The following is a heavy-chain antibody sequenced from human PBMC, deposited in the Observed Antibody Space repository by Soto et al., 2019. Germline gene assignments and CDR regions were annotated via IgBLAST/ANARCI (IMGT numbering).Heavy chain of an antibody. CDR3: AIYLPYLRYYVMDV. CDR2: IGESGTPT. V-gene: IGHV3-23*01. J-gene: IGHJ6*02. Sequence: EVQLLESGGGLVQPGGSLRLSCAASGFTFSSYAMKWVRQAPGKGLEWVSQIGESGTPTYYADSVKGRFTITRDNSGNTLFREMYSLSAGKTACEYCAIYLPYLRYYVMDVWVQGDTVTDFS. CDR1: GFTFSSYA. D-gene: IGHD3-16*01.